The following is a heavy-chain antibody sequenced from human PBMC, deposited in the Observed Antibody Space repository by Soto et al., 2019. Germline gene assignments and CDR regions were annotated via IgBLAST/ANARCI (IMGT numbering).Heavy chain of an antibody. CDR3: ARGRYGCYFDY. Sequence: SETLSLTCAVSGGSISSGGYSWSWIRQPPGKGLEWIGYIYHSGSTYYNPSLKSRVTISVDRSKNQFSLKLSSVTAADTAVYYCARGRYGCYFDYWGQGTLVTVSS. CDR2: IYHSGST. J-gene: IGHJ4*02. V-gene: IGHV4-30-2*01. CDR1: GGSISSGGYS. D-gene: IGHD4-17*01.